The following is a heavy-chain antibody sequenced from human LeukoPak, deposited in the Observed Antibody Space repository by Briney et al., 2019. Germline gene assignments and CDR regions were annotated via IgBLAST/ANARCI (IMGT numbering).Heavy chain of an antibody. CDR2: INPNSGGT. CDR3: ARDYDILTPPGY. J-gene: IGHJ4*02. V-gene: IGHV1-2*02. D-gene: IGHD3-9*01. Sequence: ASVKVSCKASGYTFTGYYMHWVRQAPGQGLEWMGWINPNSGGTNYAQKFQGRVTMTRDTSISTAYMELSRLRSDDTAVYYCARDYDILTPPGYWGQGTLVTASS. CDR1: GYTFTGYY.